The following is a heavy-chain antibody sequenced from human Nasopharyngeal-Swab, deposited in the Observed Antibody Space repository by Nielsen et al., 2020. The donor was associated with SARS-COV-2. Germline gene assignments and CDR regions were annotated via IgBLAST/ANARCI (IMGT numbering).Heavy chain of an antibody. CDR1: GYTFTSYG. V-gene: IGHV1-18*01. CDR2: ISVYNGNT. Sequence: ASVTVSCKASGYTFTSYGISWVRQAPGQGLEWMGWISVYNGNTNCAQNLQGRVTMTTDTSTSTAYMELRSLRSGDTAVYYCARFSPPLYCNSPTCLATWFDPWGQGTLVTVSS. J-gene: IGHJ5*02. D-gene: IGHD2-2*01. CDR3: ARFSPPLYCNSPTCLATWFDP.